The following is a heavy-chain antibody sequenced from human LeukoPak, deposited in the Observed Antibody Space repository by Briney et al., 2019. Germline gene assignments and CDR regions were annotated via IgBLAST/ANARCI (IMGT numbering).Heavy chain of an antibody. J-gene: IGHJ4*02. CDR1: GGSFSGYY. CDR2: INDSGST. V-gene: IGHV4-34*01. Sequence: SETLSLTCAVYGGSFSGYYWSWIRQPPGKGLEWIGEINDSGSTNYNPSLKSRVSMSVDTSKNQFSLKLNSVTAADTAIYYCAREIELRWFGESDYWGQGTLVTVSS. CDR3: AREIELRWFGESDY. D-gene: IGHD3-10*01.